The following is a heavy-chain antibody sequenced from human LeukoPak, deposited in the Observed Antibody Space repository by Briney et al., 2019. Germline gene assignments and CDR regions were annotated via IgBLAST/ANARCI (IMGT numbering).Heavy chain of an antibody. CDR2: IYYSGST. CDR1: GGSISSGGYY. D-gene: IGHD3-9*01. Sequence: SETLSLTCTVSGGSISSGGYYWSWIRQHPGKGLEWIGYIYYSGSTYYNPSLKSRVTKSVDTSKNQFSLKLSSVTAADTAVYYCASTYYDILTGYSPFQHWGQGTLVTVSS. V-gene: IGHV4-31*03. CDR3: ASTYYDILTGYSPFQH. J-gene: IGHJ1*01.